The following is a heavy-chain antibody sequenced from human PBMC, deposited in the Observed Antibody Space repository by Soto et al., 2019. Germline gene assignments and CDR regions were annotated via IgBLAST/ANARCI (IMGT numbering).Heavy chain of an antibody. J-gene: IGHJ4*02. CDR3: ARVGGKYYSAY. CDR2: IIPIFGTA. CDR1: GGTFSSYA. V-gene: IGHV1-69*12. D-gene: IGHD1-26*01. Sequence: QVQLVQSGAEVQKPGSSVKVSCKASGGTFSSYAISWVRQAPGQGLEWMGGIIPIFGTANYAQKFQGSVTMTADESTRTGYKELSSLRSEDTAEYYCARVGGKYYSAYWGQGTLVTVSS.